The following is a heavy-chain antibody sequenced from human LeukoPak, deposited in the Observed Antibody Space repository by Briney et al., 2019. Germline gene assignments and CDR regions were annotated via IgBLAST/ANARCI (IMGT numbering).Heavy chain of an antibody. CDR1: GGSISSSSYY. Sequence: SETLSLTCTVSGGSISSSSYYWGWIRQPPGKGLEWIGSIYYSGSTYYNPSLKSRVTISVDTSKNQFSLKLSSVTAADTAVYYCASDLTPDTAMVKYYFDYWGQGTLVTVSS. V-gene: IGHV4-39*07. CDR2: IYYSGST. CDR3: ASDLTPDTAMVKYYFDY. D-gene: IGHD5-18*01. J-gene: IGHJ4*02.